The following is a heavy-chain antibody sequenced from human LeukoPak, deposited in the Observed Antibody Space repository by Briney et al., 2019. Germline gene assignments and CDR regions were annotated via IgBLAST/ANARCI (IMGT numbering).Heavy chain of an antibody. V-gene: IGHV1-18*04. CDR2: ISAYNGNT. D-gene: IGHD5-18*01. Sequence: ASVNVSCTASGYTFTSYGISWVRQAPGQGLEWMGWISAYNGNTNYAQKLQGRVTMTTDTSTSTAYLELRSLRSDDTAVYYCARDAGQLWAYYYYYGMDVWGKGTTVTVSS. CDR1: GYTFTSYG. CDR3: ARDAGQLWAYYYYYGMDV. J-gene: IGHJ6*04.